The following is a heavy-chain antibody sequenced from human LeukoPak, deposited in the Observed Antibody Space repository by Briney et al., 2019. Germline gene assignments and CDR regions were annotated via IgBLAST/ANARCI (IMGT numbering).Heavy chain of an antibody. CDR2: IYYSGST. J-gene: IGHJ4*02. CDR1: GGSISSYY. D-gene: IGHD3-10*01. Sequence: SETLSLACTVSGGSISSYYWSWIRQPPGKGLEWIGYIYYSGSTNYNPSLKSRVIMSVDTSKNQFSLKLSSVTAADTAVYYCARSPDVLLWFGDPHYYFDYWGQGTLVTVSS. V-gene: IGHV4-59*01. CDR3: ARSPDVLLWFGDPHYYFDY.